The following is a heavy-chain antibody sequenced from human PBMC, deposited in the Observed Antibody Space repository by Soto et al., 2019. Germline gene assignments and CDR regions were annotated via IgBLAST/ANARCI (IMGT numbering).Heavy chain of an antibody. J-gene: IGHJ4*02. CDR3: ARRPPFSYGDYVTYYFDY. V-gene: IGHV1-18*01. CDR2: ISPNSGNT. Sequence: QVQLVQSGGEVKKPGASVKVSCKASGYTFINSGIIWVRQAPGQGLEWMGWISPNSGNTNYAQNLQGRVTMTTDTSTSPSYMELRSLISDDTAVYYCARRPPFSYGDYVTYYFDYWGQGTLVTVSS. CDR1: GYTFINSG. D-gene: IGHD4-17*01.